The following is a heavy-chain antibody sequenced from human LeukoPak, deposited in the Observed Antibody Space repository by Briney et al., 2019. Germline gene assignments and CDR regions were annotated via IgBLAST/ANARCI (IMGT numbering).Heavy chain of an antibody. CDR2: ILYSENP. D-gene: IGHD2-15*01. CDR3: ARQGGLGIRGVFDI. V-gene: IGHV4-59*08. CDR1: GGSISSYY. Sequence: MPSETLSLTCTVSGGSISSYYWMWIRQTPGKGLEWIGYILYSENPKYNPSLKGRATISADTSKSHFSLRLNSVTAADTAVYYCARQGGLGIRGVFDIWGQGTTVTVSS. J-gene: IGHJ3*02.